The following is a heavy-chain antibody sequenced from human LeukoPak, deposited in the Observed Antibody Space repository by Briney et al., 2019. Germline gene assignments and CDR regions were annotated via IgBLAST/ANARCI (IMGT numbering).Heavy chain of an antibody. D-gene: IGHD2-2*01. CDR3: ARGEDLVIPAA. V-gene: IGHV3-21*01. CDR1: GFTFSYYS. J-gene: IGHJ5*02. CDR2: ISSSNSYI. Sequence: GSLRLSCAASGFTFSYYSMIWVRQAPGKGLEWVSSISSSNSYIYYADSVKGRFTISRDNAKNSLYLQMNSLRAEDTAIYYCARGEDLVIPAAWGQGTLVTVSS.